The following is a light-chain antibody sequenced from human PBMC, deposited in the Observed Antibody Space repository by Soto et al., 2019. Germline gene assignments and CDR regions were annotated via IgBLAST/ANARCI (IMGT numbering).Light chain of an antibody. Sequence: IQLTQSPSSLSASVGDRVTITRRASQDINSYLAWYQQKPGKAPNLLIYAGTSLQSGVPSRFSGSGSGTEFTLTISSLQPEDFATYYCQQLHVYPSTFGGGTKVDIK. V-gene: IGKV1-9*01. CDR3: QQLHVYPST. CDR2: AGT. J-gene: IGKJ4*01. CDR1: QDINSY.